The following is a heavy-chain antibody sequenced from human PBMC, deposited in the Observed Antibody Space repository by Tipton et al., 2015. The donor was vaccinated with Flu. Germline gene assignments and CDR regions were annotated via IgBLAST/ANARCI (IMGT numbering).Heavy chain of an antibody. Sequence: TLSLTCSVSGGSINSYYWSWIRQPAGKGLEWIGRIYMGGRTNYNPSLKSRVTMSVDRSKNELSLRLNSVTAADTAMYFCARRDYSNYVSDPKNWFDPWGQGTLVIVSS. D-gene: IGHD4-11*01. CDR2: IYMGGRT. CDR3: ARRDYSNYVSDPKNWFDP. J-gene: IGHJ5*02. CDR1: GGSINSYY. V-gene: IGHV4-4*07.